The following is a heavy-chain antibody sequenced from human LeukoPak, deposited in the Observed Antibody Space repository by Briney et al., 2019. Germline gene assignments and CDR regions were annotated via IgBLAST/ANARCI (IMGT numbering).Heavy chain of an antibody. D-gene: IGHD2-15*01. CDR3: AREDGVVAAIDY. CDR2: VYYSGST. CDR1: GGSISSGGYY. J-gene: IGHJ4*02. Sequence: PSETLSLTCTVSGGSISSGGYYWSWIRQHPGKGLEWIGYVYYSGSTYYNPSLKSRVTISVDTSKNQFSLKLSSVTAADTAVYYCAREDGVVAAIDYWGQGTLVTVSS. V-gene: IGHV4-31*03.